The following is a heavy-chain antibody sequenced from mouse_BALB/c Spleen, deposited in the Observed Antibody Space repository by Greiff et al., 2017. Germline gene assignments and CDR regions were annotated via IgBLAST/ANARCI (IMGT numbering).Heavy chain of an antibody. V-gene: IGHV3-6*02. D-gene: IGHD2-4*01. J-gene: IGHJ4*01. CDR3: AKAYDYDGYYYAMDY. Sequence: EVKLMESGPGLVKPSQSLSLTCSVTGYSITSGYYWNWIRQFPGNKLEWMGYISYDGSNNYNPSLKNRISITRDTSKNQFFLKLNSVTTEDTATYYCAKAYDYDGYYYAMDYWGQGTSVTVSS. CDR1: GYSITSGYY. CDR2: ISYDGSN.